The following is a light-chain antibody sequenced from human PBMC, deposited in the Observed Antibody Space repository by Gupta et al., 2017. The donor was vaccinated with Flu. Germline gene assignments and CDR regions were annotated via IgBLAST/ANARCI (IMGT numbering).Light chain of an antibody. V-gene: IGLV1-44*01. CDR1: SYNIGSNT. J-gene: IGLJ2*01. CDR3: AAWDDSLNGPV. CDR2: SNN. Sequence: QSVLTPPPSPSGTPGQSVTLSCSGSSYNIGSNTVNWYQQLPGTAPKLLIYSNNQRPSGVPDRVSCSKSGTSASLSISGLQSEDEADYYCAAWDDSLNGPVFGGGTKLTVL.